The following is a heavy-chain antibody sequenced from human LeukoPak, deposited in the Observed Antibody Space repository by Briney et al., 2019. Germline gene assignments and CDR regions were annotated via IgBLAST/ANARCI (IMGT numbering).Heavy chain of an antibody. CDR1: GGSFSGYY. Sequence: SETLSLTCAVYGGSFSGYYWSWISQTPGKGLEWIGEINHSGSTNYNPSLKSRVTISVDTSKNQFSLKLSSVTAADTAVYYCARSGYGGNRPEAYWGQGTLVTVSS. CDR2: INHSGST. D-gene: IGHD4-23*01. CDR3: ARSGYGGNRPEAY. J-gene: IGHJ4*02. V-gene: IGHV4-34*01.